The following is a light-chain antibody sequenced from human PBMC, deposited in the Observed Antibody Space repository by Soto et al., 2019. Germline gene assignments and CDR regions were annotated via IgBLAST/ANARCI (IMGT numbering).Light chain of an antibody. CDR3: SSYTSASTLLYL. CDR1: SSDVGGYNY. Sequence: QAVVTQPASVSGSPGQSITISCTGTSSDVGGYNYVSWYQQHPGIAPKLLIYGVTNRPSGVSTRFSGSKSGNTASQTISGLQAEDEADYHCSSYTSASTLLYLFGTGTKLTVL. J-gene: IGLJ1*01. V-gene: IGLV2-14*01. CDR2: GVT.